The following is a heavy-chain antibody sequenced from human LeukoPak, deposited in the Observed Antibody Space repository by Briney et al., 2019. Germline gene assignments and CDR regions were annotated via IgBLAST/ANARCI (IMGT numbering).Heavy chain of an antibody. J-gene: IGHJ4*02. Sequence: RASVKVSCKASGYTFTDYFMQWVRHAPGQGLEWMGWINPNSGGTSYAQKFKGRVTMTRDTSISTVYMELSRLRSDDTAVYYCARDYELGTAGTAYEFFDNWGQGTLVTVSS. CDR1: GYTFTDYF. CDR2: INPNSGGT. CDR3: ARDYELGTAGTAYEFFDN. D-gene: IGHD1-1*01. V-gene: IGHV1-2*02.